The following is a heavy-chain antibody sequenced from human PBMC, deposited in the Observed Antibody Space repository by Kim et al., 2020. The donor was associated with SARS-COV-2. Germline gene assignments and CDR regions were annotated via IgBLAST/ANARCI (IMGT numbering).Heavy chain of an antibody. CDR3: ARRYYDFWSGHYWYFDL. J-gene: IGHJ2*01. Sequence: LKSRVTISVDTSKNQFSLKLSSVTAADTAVYYCARRYYDFWSGHYWYFDLWGRGTLVTVSS. D-gene: IGHD3-3*01. V-gene: IGHV4-59*01.